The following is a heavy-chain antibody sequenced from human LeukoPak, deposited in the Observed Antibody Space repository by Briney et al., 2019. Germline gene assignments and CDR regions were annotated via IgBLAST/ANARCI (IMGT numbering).Heavy chain of an antibody. CDR3: ARWEVRLNAFEL. J-gene: IGHJ3*01. CDR2: IYHSGST. CDR1: SGSFSGYY. V-gene: IGHV4-34*01. D-gene: IGHD3-10*01. Sequence: SETLSLTCAVYSGSFSGYYWSWIRQPPGKGLEWIGEIYHSGSTNYNPSLKSRVTISVDKSKNQFSLKLSSVTAADTAVYYCARWEVRLNAFELWGQGTMVTVSS.